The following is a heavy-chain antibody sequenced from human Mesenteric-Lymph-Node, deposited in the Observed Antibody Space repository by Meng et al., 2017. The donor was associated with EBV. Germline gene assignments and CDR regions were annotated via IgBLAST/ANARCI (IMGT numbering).Heavy chain of an antibody. V-gene: IGHV4-34*01. J-gene: IGHJ4*02. Sequence: QVWQQGWGGGLLKPSETLSLTFAVYGVSISGYYWSWIRQPPGKGLEWIGEINHSGSTNYNPSLKSRVTISVDTSKNQFSLKLSSVTAADTAVYYCARGYGSGHLWGQGTLVTVSS. CDR3: ARGYGSGHL. CDR1: GVSISGYY. CDR2: INHSGST. D-gene: IGHD3-10*01.